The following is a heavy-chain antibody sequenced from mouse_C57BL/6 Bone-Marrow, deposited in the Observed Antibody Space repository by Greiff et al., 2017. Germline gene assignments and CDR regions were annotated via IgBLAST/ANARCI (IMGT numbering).Heavy chain of an antibody. CDR3: ARDVGSSYYFDY. J-gene: IGHJ2*01. D-gene: IGHD1-1*01. CDR2: IYPRSGNT. CDR1: GYTFTSYG. V-gene: IGHV1-81*01. Sequence: VQLQQSGAELARPGASVKLSCKASGYTFTSYGISWVKQRTGQGLEWIGEIYPRSGNTYYNEKFKGKATLTADKSSSTAYMELRSLTSEASAVYFCARDVGSSYYFDYWGQGTTLTVSS.